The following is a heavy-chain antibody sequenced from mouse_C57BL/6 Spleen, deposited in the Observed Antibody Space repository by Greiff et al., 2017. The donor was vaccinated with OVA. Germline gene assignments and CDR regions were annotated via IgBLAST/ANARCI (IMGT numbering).Heavy chain of an antibody. CDR2: ISDGGSYT. J-gene: IGHJ2*01. CDR1: GFTFSSYA. CDR3: AREYYGSSSFDY. D-gene: IGHD1-1*01. V-gene: IGHV5-4*01. Sequence: EVKLVESGGGLVKPGGSLKLSCAASGFTFSSYAMSWVRQTPEKRLEWVATISDGGSYTYYPDNVKGRFTISRDNAKNNLYLQMSHLKSEDTAMYYGAREYYGSSSFDYWGQGTTLTVSS.